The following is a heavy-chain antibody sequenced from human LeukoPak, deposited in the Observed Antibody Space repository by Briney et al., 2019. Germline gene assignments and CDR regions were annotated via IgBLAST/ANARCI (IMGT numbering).Heavy chain of an antibody. Sequence: PSQTLSLTCTVSGGSISSGDYYWSWIRQPPGEGLEWIGYIYYSGNTYYNPSLKSRVNISADTSKNQFSLKLSSVTAADTAVYYCARADYVSSDYWVRPFDYWGQGTLVTVSS. CDR1: GGSISSGDYY. V-gene: IGHV4-30-4*01. CDR2: IYYSGNT. J-gene: IGHJ4*02. CDR3: ARADYVSSDYWVRPFDY. D-gene: IGHD3-22*01.